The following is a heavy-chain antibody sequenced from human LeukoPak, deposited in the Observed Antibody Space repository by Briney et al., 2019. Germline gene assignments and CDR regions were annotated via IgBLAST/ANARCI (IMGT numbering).Heavy chain of an antibody. V-gene: IGHV1-2*04. J-gene: IGHJ6*02. Sequence: ASVKVSCKASGYTFTGYYMHWVRQAPGQGLEWMGWINPNSGGTNYAQKFQGWVTMTRDTSISTAYMELSRLRSDDTAVYYCARAVRSGWYHYYYGMDVWGQGTTVTVSS. D-gene: IGHD6-19*01. CDR1: GYTFTGYY. CDR2: INPNSGGT. CDR3: ARAVRSGWYHYYYGMDV.